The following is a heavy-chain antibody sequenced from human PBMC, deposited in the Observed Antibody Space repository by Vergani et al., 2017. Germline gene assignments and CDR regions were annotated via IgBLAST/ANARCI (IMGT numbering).Heavy chain of an antibody. Sequence: EVQLLESGGDLVQPGGSLRLSCAASGFTFIMHAMSWVRQAPGKGLEWVSTLSASDRRTHYADSVKGRFTISRDNSKNTLFLHMNSLRPEDTAVYYCAKVGRSEVAGTFGAFDICCQGTMVTVSS. CDR2: LSASDRRT. D-gene: IGHD6-19*01. CDR1: GFTFIMHA. CDR3: AKVGRSEVAGTFGAFDI. J-gene: IGHJ3*02. V-gene: IGHV3-23*01.